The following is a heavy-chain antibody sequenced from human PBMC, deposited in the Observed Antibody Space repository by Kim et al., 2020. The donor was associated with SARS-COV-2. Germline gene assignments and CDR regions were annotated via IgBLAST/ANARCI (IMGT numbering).Heavy chain of an antibody. Sequence: GESLKISCKGSGYSFTNYWIGWVRQMPGKGLEWMGFIYPGDSNAIYSPSFQGQVTISADKSISTAYLQWSSLKASDTAIFYCARQWGTYGLDYCGQGTVVTVSS. CDR1: GYSFTNYW. J-gene: IGHJ4*02. CDR3: ARQWGTYGLDY. CDR2: IYPGDSNA. D-gene: IGHD3-16*01. V-gene: IGHV5-51*01.